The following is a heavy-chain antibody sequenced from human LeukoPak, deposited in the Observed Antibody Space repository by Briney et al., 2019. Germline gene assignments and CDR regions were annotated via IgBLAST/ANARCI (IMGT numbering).Heavy chain of an antibody. J-gene: IGHJ5*02. CDR2: MNPNSGNT. CDR3: ARGLGTYWGKDFLNWFDP. V-gene: IGHV1-8*02. CDR1: GYDFTSYG. Sequence: ASVRVSCKASGYDFTSYGITWVRQATGQGLEWMGWMNPNSGNTGYAQKFQGRVTMTRNTSLSTAYMELTSLKSEDTAVYYCARGLGTYWGKDFLNWFDPWGQGTLVTVSS. D-gene: IGHD3-16*01.